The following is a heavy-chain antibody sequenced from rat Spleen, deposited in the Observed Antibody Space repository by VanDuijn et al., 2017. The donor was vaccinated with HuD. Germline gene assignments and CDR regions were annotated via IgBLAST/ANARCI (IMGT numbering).Heavy chain of an antibody. D-gene: IGHD5-1*01. CDR2: ITNAAGKV. J-gene: IGHJ2*01. Sequence: EVQLVESGGGLVQPGGSLKLSCAASGFTYSNYVMAWVSQAPTKGLEWVASITNAAGKVYYPDSVEGRFTVSRDNARSTLYLQMNSLRSEDTATYYCTRENWVLDYWGQGVMVTVSS. CDR3: TRENWVLDY. V-gene: IGHV5S23*01. CDR1: GFTYSNYV.